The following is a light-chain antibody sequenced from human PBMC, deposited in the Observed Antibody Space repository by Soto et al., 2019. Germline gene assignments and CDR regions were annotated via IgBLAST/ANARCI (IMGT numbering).Light chain of an antibody. V-gene: IGLV2-18*02. CDR2: EVS. CDR1: SSDVGGYNR. J-gene: IGLJ2*01. CDR3: SSYTSSSTFEGVV. Sequence: QSALTNPPSGSGSPGQSVTISCTGTSSDVGGYNRVSWYQQPPGTAPKLMIYEVSNRPSGVPDRFSGSKSGNTASLTISGLQAEDEADYYCSSYTSSSTFEGVVFGGGTKLTVL.